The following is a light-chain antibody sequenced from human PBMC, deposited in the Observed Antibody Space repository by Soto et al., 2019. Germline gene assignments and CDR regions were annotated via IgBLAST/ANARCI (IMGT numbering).Light chain of an antibody. V-gene: IGKV3-20*01. CDR2: GAS. CDR1: QTVTSSY. Sequence: EIVLTQSPGTLSLSPGERATLSCRASQTVTSSYLAWYQQKPGQAPRLLIYGASSRATGIPDRFSGSGSGTDFTLTISRLEPEDFAIYYCQQRQNSPRTFGQGTKVDI. J-gene: IGKJ1*01. CDR3: QQRQNSPRT.